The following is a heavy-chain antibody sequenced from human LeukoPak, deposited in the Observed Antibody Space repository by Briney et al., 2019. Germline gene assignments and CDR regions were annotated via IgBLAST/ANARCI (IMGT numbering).Heavy chain of an antibody. J-gene: IGHJ6*03. D-gene: IGHD3-10*01. CDR1: GFTFGSYE. CDR3: AKGGISTIVRGVIGYMDV. V-gene: IGHV3-48*03. CDR2: ITSSGSTI. Sequence: PGGSLRLSCAASGFTFGSYEMNWVRQAPGKGLEWVSYITSSGSTIYYADSVKGRFTISRDNAKNSLYLQMNSLRAEDTAVYYCAKGGISTIVRGVIGYMDVWGKGTTVTISS.